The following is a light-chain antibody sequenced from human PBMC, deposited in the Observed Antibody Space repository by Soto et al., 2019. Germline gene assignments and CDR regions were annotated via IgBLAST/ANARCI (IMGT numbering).Light chain of an antibody. CDR3: QVWDSSSDRDV. CDR1: NIGSKS. V-gene: IGLV3-21*04. Sequence: SYELTQPPSVSVAPGKTARITCGENNIGSKSVHWYQQKPGQAPVLVIYYDSDRPSGIPERFSGSNSGNTATLTISRVEAGDEADYYCQVWDSSSDRDVFGSGTQLTVL. J-gene: IGLJ6*01. CDR2: YDS.